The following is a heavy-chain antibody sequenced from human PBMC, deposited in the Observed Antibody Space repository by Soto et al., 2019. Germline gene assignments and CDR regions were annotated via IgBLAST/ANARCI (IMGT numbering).Heavy chain of an antibody. J-gene: IGHJ4*02. CDR1: GGSNSSGDFY. D-gene: IGHD2-2*03. Sequence: QVQLQESGPGLVKPSQTLSLTCTVSGGSNSSGDFYWSWLRQPPGKGPEWIGYIYYSEGPYYNPSFESRVSISLNTSKNQFSLDLSSVTAADTAVYYCASANGYCSRTICFPPHRIDFWGQGALVTVSS. CDR2: IYYSEGP. V-gene: IGHV4-30-4*01. CDR3: ASANGYCSRTICFPPHRIDF.